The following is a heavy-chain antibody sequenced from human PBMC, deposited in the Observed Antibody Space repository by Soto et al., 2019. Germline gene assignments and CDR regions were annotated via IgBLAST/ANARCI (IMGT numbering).Heavy chain of an antibody. CDR1: GFIFSRHS. Sequence: EVQLLESGGGLVQPGGSLRLSCEASGFIFSRHSMNWVRQAPGKGLEWVSSINGGGGSTYYADSVKGRFTISRDNSDNTLFLQMTSLRAEDTAVYYCSRCQPPYNRNDGTLDYWGQGILVTVSS. V-gene: IGHV3-23*01. CDR3: SRCQPPYNRNDGTLDY. CDR2: INGGGGST. D-gene: IGHD1-1*01. J-gene: IGHJ4*02.